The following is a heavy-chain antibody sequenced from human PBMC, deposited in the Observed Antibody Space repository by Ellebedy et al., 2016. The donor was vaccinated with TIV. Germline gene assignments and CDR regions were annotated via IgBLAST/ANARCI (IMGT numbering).Heavy chain of an antibody. V-gene: IGHV4-34*01. J-gene: IGHJ4*02. CDR1: GGSFSGYY. CDR3: ARGKDYSNYYFDY. D-gene: IGHD4-11*01. Sequence: MPSETLSLTCAVYGGSFSGYYWRWIRQPPGKGLEWIGEINHSGSTNYNPSLKSRVTISVDTSKNQFSLKLSSVTAADTAVYYCARGKDYSNYYFDYWGQGTLVTVSS. CDR2: INHSGST.